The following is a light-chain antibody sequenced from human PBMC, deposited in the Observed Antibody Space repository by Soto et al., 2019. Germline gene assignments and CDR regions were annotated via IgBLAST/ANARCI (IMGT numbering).Light chain of an antibody. CDR1: QGIRDD. V-gene: IGKV1-17*01. CDR2: EAT. CDR3: LQHHLYPRT. Sequence: DIQMTQYPSSLSASVGDRVTLTCRASQGIRDDLGWYQQKPGKAPKRLIYEATRLHSGVPPRFSGSGSGTEFTLTIASLQPDDSATYFCLQHHLYPRTFGQGTTVEIK. J-gene: IGKJ1*01.